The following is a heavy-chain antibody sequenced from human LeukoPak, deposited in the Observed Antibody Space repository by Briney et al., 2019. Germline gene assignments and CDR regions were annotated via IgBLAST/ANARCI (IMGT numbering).Heavy chain of an antibody. CDR1: GGSISSGGYY. J-gene: IGHJ4*02. CDR3: ARDFGVVVPAAWGAFDY. CDR2: IYHSGST. V-gene: IGHV4-30-2*01. D-gene: IGHD2-2*01. Sequence: PSETLSLTCTVSGGSISSGGYYWSWIRQPPGKGLEWIGYIYHSGSTYYNPSLKSRITISVDRSKNQFSLKLSSVTAADTAVYYCARDFGVVVPAAWGAFDYWGQGTLVTVSS.